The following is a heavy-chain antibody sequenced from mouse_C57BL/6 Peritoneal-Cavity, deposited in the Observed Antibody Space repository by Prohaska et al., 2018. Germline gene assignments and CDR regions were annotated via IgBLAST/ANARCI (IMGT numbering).Heavy chain of an antibody. CDR2: VYPYNGGT. D-gene: IGHD6-1*01. J-gene: IGHJ4*01. Sequence: HGKSLEWIGLVYPYNGGTSYNQKFKGKATLTVDTSSSTAYMELNSLTSEDSAVYYCARGGNQAMDYWGQGTSVTVSS. CDR3: ARGGNQAMDY. V-gene: IGHV1-36*01.